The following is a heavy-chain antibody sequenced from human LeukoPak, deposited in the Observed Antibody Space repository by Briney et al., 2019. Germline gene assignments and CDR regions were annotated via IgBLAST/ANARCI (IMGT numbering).Heavy chain of an antibody. D-gene: IGHD3-22*01. V-gene: IGHV4-39*01. J-gene: IGHJ4*02. CDR3: ARHGTAMVYYDSSGYPEGYFDY. Sequence: SETLSLTCTVSGGSISRSSYYWGWIRQPPGKGLEWIGSIYYSGSTYYNPSLKSRVTISVDTSKDQFSMKLSSVTAADTAVYYCARHGTAMVYYDSSGYPEGYFDYWGQGTLVTVSS. CDR2: IYYSGST. CDR1: GGSISRSSYY.